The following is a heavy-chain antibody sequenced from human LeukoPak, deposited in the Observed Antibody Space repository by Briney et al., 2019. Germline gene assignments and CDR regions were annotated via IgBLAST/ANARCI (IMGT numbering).Heavy chain of an antibody. CDR3: VKGLYSSSSRGDYMDV. D-gene: IGHD6-6*01. Sequence: GGSLRLSCAASGFTFSSYAMSWVRQAPGKGLEWVSYISASGYSTYYADSVRGRFTISRDNSKNTLYLQMNSLGADDTAVYYCVKGLYSSSSRGDYMDVWGKGTTVTVSS. V-gene: IGHV3-23*01. J-gene: IGHJ6*03. CDR1: GFTFSSYA. CDR2: ISASGYST.